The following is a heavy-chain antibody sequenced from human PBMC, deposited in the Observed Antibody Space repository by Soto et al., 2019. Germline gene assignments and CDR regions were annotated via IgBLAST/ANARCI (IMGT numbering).Heavy chain of an antibody. Sequence: EVQLVESGGGLVQPGGSLRLSCAASGFTFSSYWMHWVRQAPGKGLVWVSRINSDGSSTSYADSVKGRFTISRDNAKNTLYLQMNSLRAEDTAVYYCARHSGGDQGTYWFDPWGQGTLVTVSS. CDR1: GFTFSSYW. D-gene: IGHD1-26*01. V-gene: IGHV3-74*01. CDR3: ARHSGGDQGTYWFDP. CDR2: INSDGSST. J-gene: IGHJ5*02.